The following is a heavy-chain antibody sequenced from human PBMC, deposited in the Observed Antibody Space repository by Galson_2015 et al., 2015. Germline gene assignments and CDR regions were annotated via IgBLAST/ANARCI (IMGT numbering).Heavy chain of an antibody. CDR3: AVMTTVTIGGGWFDP. D-gene: IGHD4-11*01. Sequence: QSGAEVKKPGESLKISCKGSGYRFTDYWVGWVRQMPGKGLEWMGIIYPGDSDTRYSPSFQGQVTISADESISTAYLQWSSLKASDTAMYYCAVMTTVTIGGGWFDPWGQGTLVTVSS. CDR2: IYPGDSDT. V-gene: IGHV5-51*01. CDR1: GYRFTDYW. J-gene: IGHJ5*02.